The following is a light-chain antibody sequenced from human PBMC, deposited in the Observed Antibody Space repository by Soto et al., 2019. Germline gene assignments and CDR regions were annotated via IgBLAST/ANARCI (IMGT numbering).Light chain of an antibody. CDR3: QQHYIHWT. V-gene: IGKV1-5*01. Sequence: DIQMTQSPSTLSSSVLDRFTITCRASQNINRLLAWYQQKPGKAPQLLIYDASTLESGVPSRFSGSGSGTEFTLSISSLQPDDFATYYCQQHYIHWTFGQGTKVDNK. CDR2: DAS. CDR1: QNINRL. J-gene: IGKJ1*01.